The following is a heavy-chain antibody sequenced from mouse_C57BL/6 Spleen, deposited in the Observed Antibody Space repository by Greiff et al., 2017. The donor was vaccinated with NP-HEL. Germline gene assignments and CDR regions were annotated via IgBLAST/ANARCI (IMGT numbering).Heavy chain of an antibody. CDR3: ARDWDGYYYAMDY. CDR2: ISYDGSN. V-gene: IGHV3-6*01. CDR1: GYSITSGYY. D-gene: IGHD2-3*01. Sequence: ESGPGLVKPSQSLSLTCSVTGYSITSGYYWNWIRQFPGNKLEWMGYISYDGSNNYNPSLKNRISITRDTSKNQFFLKLNSVTTEDTATYYCARDWDGYYYAMDYWGQGTSVTVSS. J-gene: IGHJ4*01.